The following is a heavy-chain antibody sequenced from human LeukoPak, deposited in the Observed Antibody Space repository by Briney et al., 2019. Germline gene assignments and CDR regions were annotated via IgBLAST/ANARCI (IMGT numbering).Heavy chain of an antibody. CDR2: MSSSGSTI. CDR1: GFTFSDYY. D-gene: IGHD6-13*01. CDR3: ARDFSPAIAAAGTGWLDP. V-gene: IGHV3-11*01. Sequence: GGSLRLSWAAAGFTFSDYYMSWIRQAPGKGLEWVSYMSSSGSTIYYADSVKGRFTISRDNAKNSLYLQMNSLRAEDTAVYYCARDFSPAIAAAGTGWLDPWGQGTLVTVSS. J-gene: IGHJ5*02.